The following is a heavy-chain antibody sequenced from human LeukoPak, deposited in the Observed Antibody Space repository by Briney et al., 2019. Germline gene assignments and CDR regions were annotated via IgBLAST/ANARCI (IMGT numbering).Heavy chain of an antibody. CDR1: GYIFSDYN. J-gene: IGHJ4*02. D-gene: IGHD3-10*01. CDR3: ARENPAGIGDY. Sequence: ASVKVSCKAFGYIFSDYNMHWVRQAPGQGLEWMGWINPNSGGTNFAQKFQGRVTMTRDTSISTAYMELSRLRSDDTAVYYCARENPAGIGDYWGQGTLVTVSS. V-gene: IGHV1-2*02. CDR2: INPNSGGT.